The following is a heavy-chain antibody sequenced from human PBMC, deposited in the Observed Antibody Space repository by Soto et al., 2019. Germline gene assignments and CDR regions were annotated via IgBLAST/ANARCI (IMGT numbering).Heavy chain of an antibody. D-gene: IGHD2-21*02. J-gene: IGHJ4*02. V-gene: IGHV4-30-4*02. CDR1: GASISSVDYY. CDR2: IYYNGNT. CDR3: VRGDSVVGTARFYX. Sequence: SDTLSLTFTVSGASISSVDYYWGWVRQSPGKGLESIGYIYYNGNTYSNPSLKSRVTISLDTSEKQFSLRLNSVSAADTAIYYCVRGDSVVGTARFYXWGQGTLVTVSX.